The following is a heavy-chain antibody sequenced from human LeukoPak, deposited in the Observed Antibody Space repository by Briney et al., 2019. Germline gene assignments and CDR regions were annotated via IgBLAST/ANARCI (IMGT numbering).Heavy chain of an antibody. CDR3: ARVHNDRLFFDY. J-gene: IGHJ4*02. CDR2: ISYDGSNK. Sequence: GGSLRLSCAASGFTFSSYAMHWVRQAPGKGLEWVAVISYDGSNKYYADSVKGRFTISRDNSKNTLYLQMNSLRAEDTAVYYCARVHNDRLFFDYWGQGTLVTVSS. D-gene: IGHD5-24*01. CDR1: GFTFSSYA. V-gene: IGHV3-30-3*01.